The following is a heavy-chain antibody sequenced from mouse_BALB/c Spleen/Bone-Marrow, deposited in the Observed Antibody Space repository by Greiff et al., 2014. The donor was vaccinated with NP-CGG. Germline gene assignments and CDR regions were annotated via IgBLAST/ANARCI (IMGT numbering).Heavy chain of an antibody. V-gene: IGHV1-80*01. Sequence: VQLQQSGAEVMRPGSSVNISCKAFGYAFSNYGMNWVKQRPGQGLEWIGQIYPGDGDTNYNGKFKGRVTLTADKSSSTAYMQLSSLTSEDSAVYFCASVYDYGRGYAMDYWGQGTSVTVSS. D-gene: IGHD2-4*01. J-gene: IGHJ4*01. CDR2: IYPGDGDT. CDR3: ASVYDYGRGYAMDY. CDR1: GYAFSNYG.